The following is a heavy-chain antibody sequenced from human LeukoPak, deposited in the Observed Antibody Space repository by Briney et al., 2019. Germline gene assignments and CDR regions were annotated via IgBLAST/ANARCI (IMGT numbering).Heavy chain of an antibody. V-gene: IGHV4-59*01. CDR2: IHSSGST. D-gene: IGHD2-15*01. CDR3: ARFGHYSFDP. Sequence: SETVSLTCTVSGGSISGYYWSWIRQPPGTGLEWIGYIHSSGSTNCNPSLKSRVTILVDTSKNQFSLRLSSVTAADTAIYYCARFGHYSFDPWGQGTLVSVSS. J-gene: IGHJ5*02. CDR1: GGSISGYY.